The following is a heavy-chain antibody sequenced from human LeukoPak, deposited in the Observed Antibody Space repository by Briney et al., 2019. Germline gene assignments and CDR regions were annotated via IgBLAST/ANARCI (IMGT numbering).Heavy chain of an antibody. V-gene: IGHV3-30*19. J-gene: IGHJ4*02. Sequence: PGGSLRLSCAASGFTFSSYGMHWVRQAPGKGLEWVAVISYDGSNKYYADSVKGRFTISRDNSKNTLYLQMNSLRAEDTAVYYCVRERLQRWLESRCFDYWGQGTLVTVSS. CDR2: ISYDGSNK. D-gene: IGHD5-24*01. CDR1: GFTFSSYG. CDR3: VRERLQRWLESRCFDY.